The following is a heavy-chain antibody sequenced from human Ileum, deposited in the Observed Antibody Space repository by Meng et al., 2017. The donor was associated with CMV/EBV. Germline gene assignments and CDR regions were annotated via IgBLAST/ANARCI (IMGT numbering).Heavy chain of an antibody. D-gene: IGHD5-12*01. V-gene: IGHV1-3*04. CDR1: GYTFTSHL. Sequence: CKASGYTFTSHLMQWVRQDPGQRLEWMGWINTGNDYTTYSRNFQGRAAITRDTSANVVYMELSSLTSEDTAVYYCARESGYGGAFDFWGQGTLVTVSS. J-gene: IGHJ4*02. CDR3: ARESGYGGAFDF. CDR2: INTGNDYT.